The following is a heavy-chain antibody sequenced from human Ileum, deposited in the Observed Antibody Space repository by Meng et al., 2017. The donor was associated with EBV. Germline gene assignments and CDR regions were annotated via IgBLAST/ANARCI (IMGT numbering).Heavy chain of an antibody. J-gene: IGHJ5*02. V-gene: IGHV2-5*02. CDR1: GFSLSTSEVG. CDR3: ALFTRSWFDP. D-gene: IGHD2-2*01. Sequence: QITLKESGPTLVKPTQTLMLTCTFSGFSLSTSEVGVGWIRQPPGKALEWLAVIYWDDDKRYSPSLKSRLTITKDTSKNQVVLTLTNMDPVDTATYYCALFTRSWFDPWGQGTLVTVSS. CDR2: IYWDDDK.